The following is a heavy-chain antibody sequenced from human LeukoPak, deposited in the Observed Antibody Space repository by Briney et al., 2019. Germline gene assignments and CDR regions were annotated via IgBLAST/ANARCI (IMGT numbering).Heavy chain of an antibody. CDR1: GFTFSSYG. Sequence: GGSLRLSCAAPGFTFSSYGMSWVRQAPGKGLEWVSAISGSGGSTYYADSVKGRFTISRDNSKNTLYLQMNSLRAEDTAVYYCAKDRDGYGYVNYFDYWGQGTLVTVSS. J-gene: IGHJ4*02. CDR2: ISGSGGST. D-gene: IGHD5-18*01. CDR3: AKDRDGYGYVNYFDY. V-gene: IGHV3-23*01.